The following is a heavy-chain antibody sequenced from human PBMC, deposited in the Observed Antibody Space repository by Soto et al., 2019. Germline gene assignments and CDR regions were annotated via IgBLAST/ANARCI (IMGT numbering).Heavy chain of an antibody. CDR1: GHNVSKNY. CDR3: ARDFRLMVGGAGFDY. J-gene: IGHJ4*02. Sequence: EVQLVESGGGLVQPGGSLRLSCAPSGHNVSKNYMSWVRQAPGKGLEWVSVIYSGGTTHYAGSVKGRFTISRDIFKNMLYLQIKNLRAEDTAVYYCARDFRLMVGGAGFDYWGQGISVTVSS. CDR2: IYSGGTT. V-gene: IGHV3-66*01. D-gene: IGHD3-10*01.